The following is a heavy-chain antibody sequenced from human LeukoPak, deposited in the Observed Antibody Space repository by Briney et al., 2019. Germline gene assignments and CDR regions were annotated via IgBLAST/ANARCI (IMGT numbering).Heavy chain of an antibody. Sequence: GGSLRLSCVASGFTFSNYAMSWVRQAPGKGREWVSSISQSGDDTDNADSAKGRFTISRDNSKNTLYLQVNSLRTEDTAVYYCAKDRSRYSGYDPRSYYFDYWGQGTLVSVSS. V-gene: IGHV3-23*01. J-gene: IGHJ4*02. CDR2: ISQSGDDT. CDR3: AKDRSRYSGYDPRSYYFDY. CDR1: GFTFSNYA. D-gene: IGHD5-12*01.